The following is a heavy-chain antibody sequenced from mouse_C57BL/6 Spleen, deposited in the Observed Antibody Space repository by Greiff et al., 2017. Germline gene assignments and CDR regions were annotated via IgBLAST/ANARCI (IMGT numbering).Heavy chain of an antibody. CDR1: GYAFSSSW. V-gene: IGHV1-82*01. CDR2: IYPGDGDT. Sequence: QVQLQQSGPELVKPGASVKISCKASGYAFSSSWMNWVKQRPGKGLEWIGRIYPGDGDTNYNGKFKGKATLTADKSSSTAYMQLSSLTSEDSAVYFCARGTTAQATGYFDYWGQGTTLTVSS. CDR3: ARGTTAQATGYFDY. J-gene: IGHJ2*01. D-gene: IGHD3-2*02.